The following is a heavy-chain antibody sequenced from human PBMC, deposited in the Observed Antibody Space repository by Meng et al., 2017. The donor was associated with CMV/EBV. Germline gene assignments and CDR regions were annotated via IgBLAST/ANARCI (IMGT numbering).Heavy chain of an antibody. CDR1: GYTFTSYD. CDR3: ARGYCSSTSCYTRYYYGMDV. J-gene: IGHJ6*02. D-gene: IGHD2-2*02. Sequence: ASVKVSCKASGYTFTSYDINWVRQATGQGLEWMGWISAYNGNTNYAQKLQGRVTMTTDTSTSTAYMELRSLRSDDTAVYYCARGYCSSTSCYTRYYYGMDVWGQGTTVTVSS. CDR2: ISAYNGNT. V-gene: IGHV1-18*01.